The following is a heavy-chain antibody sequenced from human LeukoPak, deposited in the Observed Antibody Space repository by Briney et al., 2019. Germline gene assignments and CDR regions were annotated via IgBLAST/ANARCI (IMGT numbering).Heavy chain of an antibody. CDR1: GGTFSSYA. V-gene: IGHV1-69*04. D-gene: IGHD3-22*01. CDR2: IIPILGIA. Sequence: GASVKVSCKASGGTFSSYAISWVRQAPGQGLEWMGRIIPILGIANYAQKFQGRVTMTRDTSISTAYMELSRLRSDDTAVYYCARDSRDYYDSSGYSTDAFDIWGQGTMVTVSS. J-gene: IGHJ3*02. CDR3: ARDSRDYYDSSGYSTDAFDI.